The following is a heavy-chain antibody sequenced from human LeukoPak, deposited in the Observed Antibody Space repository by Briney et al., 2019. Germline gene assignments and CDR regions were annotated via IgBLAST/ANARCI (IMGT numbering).Heavy chain of an antibody. D-gene: IGHD3-22*01. CDR2: ISSSSSYI. CDR1: EFSISHYA. Sequence: GGSLRLSCTASEFSISHYAMSWVRQAPGKGLEWVSSISSSSSYIYYADSVKGRFTISRDNAKNSLYLQMNSLRAEDTAVYYCARLYYDSSGYPSPFDYWGRGTLVTVSS. CDR3: ARLYYDSSGYPSPFDY. J-gene: IGHJ4*02. V-gene: IGHV3-21*01.